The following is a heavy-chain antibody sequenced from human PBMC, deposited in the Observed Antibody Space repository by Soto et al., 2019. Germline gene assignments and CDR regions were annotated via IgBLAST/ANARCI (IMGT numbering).Heavy chain of an antibody. CDR3: ARDLGYSSSSLGWFDP. V-gene: IGHV4-59*01. CDR1: GGSISSYS. CDR2: INYSGST. Sequence: SETLSLTCTVSGGSISSYSWSWIRQPPGKGLEWIGHINYSGSTNYNPSLKSRVTISVDMSKNQFSLKLSSVTAADTAIYYCARDLGYSSSSLGWFDPWGQGTLVTVPQ. J-gene: IGHJ5*02. D-gene: IGHD6-6*01.